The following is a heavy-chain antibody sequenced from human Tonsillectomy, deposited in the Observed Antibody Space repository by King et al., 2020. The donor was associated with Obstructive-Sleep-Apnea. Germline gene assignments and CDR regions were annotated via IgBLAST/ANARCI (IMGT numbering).Heavy chain of an antibody. CDR1: GFTVSSNY. J-gene: IGHJ4*02. D-gene: IGHD5-24*01. CDR3: ARGRDGYNSGLFDY. Sequence: VQLVESGGGLVQPGGSLRLSCAASGFTVSSNYMSWVRQAPGKGLEWVSVIYSGGSTYYADSVKGRFTISRQNSKNTLYLQLNSLRAEDTAVYYCARGRDGYNSGLFDYWGQGTLVTVSS. V-gene: IGHV3-53*04. CDR2: IYSGGST.